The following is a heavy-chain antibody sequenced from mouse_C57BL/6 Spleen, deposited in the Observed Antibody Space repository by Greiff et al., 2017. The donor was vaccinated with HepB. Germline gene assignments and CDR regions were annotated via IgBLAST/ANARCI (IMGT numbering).Heavy chain of an antibody. D-gene: IGHD1-1*01. CDR3: ARGGSSLAWFAY. CDR1: GYSITSGYY. CDR2: ISYDGSN. Sequence: EVQRVESGPGLVKPSQSLSLTCSVTGYSITSGYYWNWIRQFPGNKLEWMGYISYDGSNNYNPSLKNRISITRDTSKNQFFLKLNSVTTEDTATYYCARGGSSLAWFAYWGQGTLVTVSA. V-gene: IGHV3-6*01. J-gene: IGHJ3*01.